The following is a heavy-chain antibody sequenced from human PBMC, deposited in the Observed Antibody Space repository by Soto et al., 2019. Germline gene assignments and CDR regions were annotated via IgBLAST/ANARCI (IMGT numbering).Heavy chain of an antibody. CDR1: GFTFRNHA. Sequence: PGGSLRLSCAASGFTFRNHAMTWVRQAPGKGLEWVSSISVSGGSTFYADSVKGRFTVSRDNSKSTLYLQLNSLRAEDTAVYYCAKTGYCSSTSCYKPGDYVKARNYFDYWGQGTLVTVSS. V-gene: IGHV3-23*01. CDR2: ISVSGGST. D-gene: IGHD2-2*02. CDR3: AKTGYCSSTSCYKPGDYVKARNYFDY. J-gene: IGHJ4*02.